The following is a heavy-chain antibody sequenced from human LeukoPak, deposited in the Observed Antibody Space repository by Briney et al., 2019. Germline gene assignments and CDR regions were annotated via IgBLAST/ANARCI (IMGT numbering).Heavy chain of an antibody. D-gene: IGHD5-18*01. CDR3: ARDGAGYSYGSPINYGMDV. Sequence: GGSLRLSCAASGFTFSSYDMSWVRQAPGKGLEWVSAISGSGGSTYYADSVKGRFTVSRDNSKNTLYLQMNSLRAEDTAVYYCARDGAGYSYGSPINYGMDVWGKGTTVTVSS. V-gene: IGHV3-23*01. CDR1: GFTFSSYD. J-gene: IGHJ6*04. CDR2: ISGSGGST.